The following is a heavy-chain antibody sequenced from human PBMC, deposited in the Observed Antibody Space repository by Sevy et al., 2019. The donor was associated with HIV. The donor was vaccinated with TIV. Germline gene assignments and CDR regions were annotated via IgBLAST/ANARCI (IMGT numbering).Heavy chain of an antibody. Sequence: ASVKVSCKASGYTFISYRITWVRQAPGQGLEWMGWISTYNTNYVEKPQGRVTMTTDTSTSTVYMELRSLRSDDTAVYYCARAPSGSQGPGQYFQHWGQGTLVTVSS. D-gene: IGHD1-26*01. J-gene: IGHJ1*01. V-gene: IGHV1-18*01. CDR1: GYTFISYR. CDR3: ARAPSGSQGPGQYFQH. CDR2: ISTYNT.